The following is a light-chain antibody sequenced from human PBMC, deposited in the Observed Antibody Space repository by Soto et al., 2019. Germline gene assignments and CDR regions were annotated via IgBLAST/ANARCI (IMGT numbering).Light chain of an antibody. CDR3: QQRSNWPPFT. Sequence: EIVLTQSPATLSLSPGERATLSCRASQSVSSYLAWYQQKPGQAPRLLIYDASTRALDTPARFAGSGAGTDFTLTISSLEPEDFAVYYCQQRSNWPPFTFGQGTRLEIK. J-gene: IGKJ5*01. CDR2: DAS. CDR1: QSVSSY. V-gene: IGKV3-11*01.